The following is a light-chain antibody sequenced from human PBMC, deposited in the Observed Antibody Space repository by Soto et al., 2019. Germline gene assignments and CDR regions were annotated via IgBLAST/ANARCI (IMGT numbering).Light chain of an antibody. CDR2: LNSDGSH. J-gene: IGLJ2*01. V-gene: IGLV4-69*01. CDR1: SGHSSYA. CDR3: QTWGSGTVV. Sequence: QLVLTQSPSASASLGASVKLTCTLSSGHSSYAIAWHQQQPEKGSRYLMKLNSDGSHSKGDGIPDRFSGSSSGAERCLTISSLQYEDEADYYCQTWGSGTVVFGGGTKLTVL.